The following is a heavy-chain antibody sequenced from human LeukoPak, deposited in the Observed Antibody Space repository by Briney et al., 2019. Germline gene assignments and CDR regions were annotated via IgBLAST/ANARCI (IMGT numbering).Heavy chain of an antibody. V-gene: IGHV4-39*01. Sequence: SETLSLTCTVSGGSISSSSYYWGWIRQPPGKGLEWIGSIYYSGSTYHNPSLKSRVTISVDTSKNQFSLKLCSVTAADTAVYYCARLIWSGYFYWGQGTLVTVSS. CDR1: GGSISSSSYY. CDR2: IYYSGST. D-gene: IGHD3-3*01. J-gene: IGHJ4*02. CDR3: ARLIWSGYFY.